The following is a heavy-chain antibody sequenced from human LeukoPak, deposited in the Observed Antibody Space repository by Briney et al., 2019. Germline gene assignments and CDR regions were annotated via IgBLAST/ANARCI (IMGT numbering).Heavy chain of an antibody. D-gene: IGHD3-3*02. CDR3: AKDISSTSSTPFDP. J-gene: IGHJ5*02. CDR1: GFTFSSFA. Sequence: GGSLRLSCAASGFTSGFTFSSFAMSWVRQAPGKGLEWVSAISGSGTATHYAASVRGRFTISRDNSKNTLYLQMNSLRAEDTAIYYCAKDISSTSSTPFDPWGQGTLVTVSS. V-gene: IGHV3-23*01. CDR2: ISGSGTAT.